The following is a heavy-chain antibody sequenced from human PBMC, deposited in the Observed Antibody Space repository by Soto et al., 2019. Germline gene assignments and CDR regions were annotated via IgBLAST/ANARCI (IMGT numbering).Heavy chain of an antibody. V-gene: IGHV3-30*18. J-gene: IGHJ4*02. Sequence: QEQLVESGGGVVQPGRSLRLSCAASGFTFNNYDMHWVRQAPGKGLEWVAGISFDGRNKYFADSVNGRFTISRDNSKNTLSLKMNRLRPEDTAVYYCAKVSLIRGVVIKGLGYWGQGALVTVSS. D-gene: IGHD3-10*01. CDR3: AKVSLIRGVVIKGLGY. CDR1: GFTFNNYD. CDR2: ISFDGRNK.